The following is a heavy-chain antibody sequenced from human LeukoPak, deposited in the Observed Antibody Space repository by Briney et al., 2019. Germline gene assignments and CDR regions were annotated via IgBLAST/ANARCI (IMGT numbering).Heavy chain of an antibody. CDR2: ISGSSSYM. D-gene: IGHD3-22*01. CDR3: PKAYYDSSGYSYYFDY. Sequence: GGSLRLPCAPSGFPFSAYSMNWVRQAPGKGVEWVSSISGSSSYMFYADSVKGRFTISRDNAKNSLSLQMNIQRAEDPAVYYLPKAYYDSSGYSYYFDYWGGGTLVTVP. J-gene: IGHJ4*02. CDR1: GFPFSAYS. V-gene: IGHV3-21*01.